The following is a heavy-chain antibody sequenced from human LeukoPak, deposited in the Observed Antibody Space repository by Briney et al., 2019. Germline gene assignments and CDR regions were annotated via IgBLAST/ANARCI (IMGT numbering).Heavy chain of an antibody. V-gene: IGHV1-46*01. CDR2: INPSGGST. Sequence: ASVKVSCKASGYTFTSYYMHWVRQAPGQGLEWMGIINPSGGSTSYAQKFQGRVTMTRDTSTSTVYMELSSLRSEDTAVYYCARDRFSCSGGSCYFFDYWGQGTLVTVSS. D-gene: IGHD2-15*01. CDR3: ARDRFSCSGGSCYFFDY. CDR1: GYTFTSYY. J-gene: IGHJ4*02.